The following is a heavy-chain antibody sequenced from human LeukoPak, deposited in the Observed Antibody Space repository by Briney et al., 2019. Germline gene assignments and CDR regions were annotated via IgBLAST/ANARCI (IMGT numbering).Heavy chain of an antibody. J-gene: IGHJ6*02. D-gene: IGHD6-13*01. CDR1: GYTFTSYG. Sequence: ASVKVSCKASGYTFTSYGISWVRQAPGHGLEWMGWIGAYNGNTNYAQKLQGRVTMTTDTSTSTAYMELRSLRSDDTAVYYCARDPPGGGQQLVPYGMDVWGQGTTVTVSS. CDR3: ARDPPGGGQQLVPYGMDV. V-gene: IGHV1-18*01. CDR2: IGAYNGNT.